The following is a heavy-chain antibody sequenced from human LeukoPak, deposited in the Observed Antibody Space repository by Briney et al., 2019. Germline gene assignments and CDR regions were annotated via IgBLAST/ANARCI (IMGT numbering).Heavy chain of an antibody. CDR3: ARRVNWSDP. Sequence: GGSLRHSCAASGFTFSNYWTSWVRQAPGKGLEWVANINQDGSEKYYVDSVKGRFTISRDNAKNSLYLQMNSLRAEDTAVYYCARRVNWSDPWGQGTLVTVSS. V-gene: IGHV3-7*01. D-gene: IGHD3-10*01. CDR2: INQDGSEK. J-gene: IGHJ5*02. CDR1: GFTFSNYW.